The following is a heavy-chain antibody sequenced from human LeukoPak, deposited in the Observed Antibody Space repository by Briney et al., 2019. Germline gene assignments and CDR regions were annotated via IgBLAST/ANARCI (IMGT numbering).Heavy chain of an antibody. V-gene: IGHV4-39*07. Sequence: PSETLSLTCTVSGGSISSSSYYWGWIRQPPGKGLEWIGSIYYSGSTYYNPSLKSRVTISVDTSKNQFSLKLSSVTAADTAVYYCAREIPVAVYDYVWGSSKYNWFDPWGQGTLVTVSS. CDR1: GGSISSSSYY. CDR2: IYYSGST. CDR3: AREIPVAVYDYVWGSSKYNWFDP. J-gene: IGHJ5*02. D-gene: IGHD3-16*01.